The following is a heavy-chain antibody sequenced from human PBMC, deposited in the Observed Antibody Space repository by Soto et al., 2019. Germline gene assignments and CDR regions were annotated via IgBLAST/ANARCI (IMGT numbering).Heavy chain of an antibody. CDR2: MNPNSGNT. V-gene: IGHV1-8*01. J-gene: IGHJ6*02. CDR3: ASLKMEDYYYYYGMDV. D-gene: IGHD3-3*01. Sequence: ASVKVSCKASGYTFTSYDINWVRQATGQGLEWMGWMNPNSGNTGYAQKFQGRVTMTRNTSISTAYMELSSLRSEDTAVYYCASLKMEDYYYYYGMDVWGQGTTVTVSS. CDR1: GYTFTSYD.